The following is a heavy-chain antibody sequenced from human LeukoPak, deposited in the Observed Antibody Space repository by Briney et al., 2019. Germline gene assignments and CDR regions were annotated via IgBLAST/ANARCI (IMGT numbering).Heavy chain of an antibody. Sequence: GGSLRLSCAASGFTFSSYWMSWVRQAPGKGLEWVANIKHDGSEKYYVDSVKGRFTISRENAKNTLYLQMNSLRAEDTAVYYCVRDTSGSYWGQGTLVTVSS. CDR3: VRDTSGSY. V-gene: IGHV3-7*01. CDR1: GFTFSSYW. D-gene: IGHD2-8*01. J-gene: IGHJ4*02. CDR2: IKHDGSEK.